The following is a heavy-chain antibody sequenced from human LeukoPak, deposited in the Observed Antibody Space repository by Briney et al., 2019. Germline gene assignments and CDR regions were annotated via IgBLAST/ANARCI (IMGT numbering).Heavy chain of an antibody. CDR1: GGSFSGYY. D-gene: IGHD4-17*01. CDR2: IYHSGST. V-gene: IGHV4-34*01. J-gene: IGHJ4*02. Sequence: PSETLSLTCAVYGGSFSGYYWSWIRQPPGKGLEWIGEIYHSGSTNYNPSLKSRVTISVDTSKNQFSLKLSSVTAADTAVYYCARRRVTTFGYWGQGTLVTVSS. CDR3: ARRRVTTFGY.